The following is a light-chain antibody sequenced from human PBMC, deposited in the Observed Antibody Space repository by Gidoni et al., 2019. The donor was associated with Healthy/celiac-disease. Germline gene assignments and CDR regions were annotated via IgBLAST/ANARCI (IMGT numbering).Light chain of an antibody. CDR3: QQSYSTPPAT. V-gene: IGKV1-39*01. CDR2: AAS. Sequence: DIQMTQSPSSLSASVGDRVTITCRASQSISSYLYWYQQKPGKAPKLLIYAASRLPSGVPSRCSGSGSGTDFTITISSLQPEDFATYYCQQSYSTPPATFGQGTKLEIK. J-gene: IGKJ2*01. CDR1: QSISSY.